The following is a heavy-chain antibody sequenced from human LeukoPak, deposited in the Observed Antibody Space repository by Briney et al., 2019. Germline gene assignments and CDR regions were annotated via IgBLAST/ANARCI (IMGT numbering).Heavy chain of an antibody. D-gene: IGHD3-10*01. V-gene: IGHV3-53*01. J-gene: IGHJ6*02. CDR3: ARDKMVRGVISEEFYYYGMDV. CDR1: GLTFDDYA. CDR2: IYSGGST. Sequence: GGSLRLSCAASGLTFDDYAMHWVRQAPGKGLEWVSVIYSGGSTYYADSVKGRFTISRDNSKNTLYLQMNSLRAEDTAVYYCARDKMVRGVISEEFYYYGMDVWGQGTTVTVSS.